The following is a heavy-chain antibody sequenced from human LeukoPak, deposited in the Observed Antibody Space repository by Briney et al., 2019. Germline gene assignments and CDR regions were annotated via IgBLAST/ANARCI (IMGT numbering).Heavy chain of an antibody. Sequence: SETLSLTCTVSGGSISSGGYYWSWIRQHPGKGLEWIGYIYYSGSTYYNPSLKSRVTISVDTSKNQFSLKLSSVTAADTAVYYCARAAITMVRGVIIPASWFDPWGQGTLVTVSS. D-gene: IGHD3-10*01. J-gene: IGHJ5*02. V-gene: IGHV4-31*03. CDR1: GGSISSGGYY. CDR2: IYYSGST. CDR3: ARAAITMVRGVIIPASWFDP.